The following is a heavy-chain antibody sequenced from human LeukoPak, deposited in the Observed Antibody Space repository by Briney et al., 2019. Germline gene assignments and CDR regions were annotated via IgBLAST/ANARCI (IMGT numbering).Heavy chain of an antibody. J-gene: IGHJ3*02. V-gene: IGHV3-21*01. CDR3: ARNPTTAISDAFDI. D-gene: IGHD4-17*01. CDR2: ISSSSSYI. Sequence: GGSLRLSCAASGFTFSSYSMNWVRQAPGKGLEWVSSISSSSSYIYYADSVKGRFTISRDNAKNSPYLQMNSLRAEDTAVYYCARNPTTAISDAFDIWGQGTMVTVSS. CDR1: GFTFSSYS.